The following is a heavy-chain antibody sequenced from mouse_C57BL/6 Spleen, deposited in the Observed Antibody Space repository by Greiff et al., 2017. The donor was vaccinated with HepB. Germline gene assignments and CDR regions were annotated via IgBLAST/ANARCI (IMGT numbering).Heavy chain of an antibody. Sequence: QVQLQQPGAELVMPGASVKLSCKASGYTFTSYWMHWVKQRPGQGLEWIGEIDPSDSYTNYNQKFKGKSTLTVDKSSSTAYTQLSSLTSEDSAVYYCARLGSTMVTTVDYWGQGTTLTVSS. CDR1: GYTFTSYW. D-gene: IGHD2-2*01. J-gene: IGHJ2*01. V-gene: IGHV1-69*01. CDR3: ARLGSTMVTTVDY. CDR2: IDPSDSYT.